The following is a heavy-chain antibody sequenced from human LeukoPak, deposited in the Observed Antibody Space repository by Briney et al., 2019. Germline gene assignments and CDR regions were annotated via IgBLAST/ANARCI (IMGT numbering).Heavy chain of an antibody. Sequence: SETLSLTCTVSGGSISSYYWSWIRQPPGKGLEWIGYIYYSGSTNYNPSLKSRVTTSVDSSKNQFSLKLSTVTAADTAVYYCARRLGGYNYWGQGTLVTVSS. D-gene: IGHD5-12*01. CDR1: GGSISSYY. CDR2: IYYSGST. CDR3: ARRLGGYNY. J-gene: IGHJ4*02. V-gene: IGHV4-59*08.